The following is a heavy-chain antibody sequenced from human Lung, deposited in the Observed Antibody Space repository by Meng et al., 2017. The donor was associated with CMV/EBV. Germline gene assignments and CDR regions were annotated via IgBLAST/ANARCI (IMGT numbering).Heavy chain of an antibody. CDR2: IYYSGTT. Sequence: LSCSVSGGSISSTSDYWGWIRQPPGKGLEWIGSIYYSGTTYYNPSLKSRVTVSVDTSKNHLSLTLSAVTAADTAVYYCARRPPALTGNWFDPWGQGXLVTVSS. V-gene: IGHV4-39*02. D-gene: IGHD1-14*01. CDR1: GGSISSTSDY. J-gene: IGHJ5*02. CDR3: ARRPPALTGNWFDP.